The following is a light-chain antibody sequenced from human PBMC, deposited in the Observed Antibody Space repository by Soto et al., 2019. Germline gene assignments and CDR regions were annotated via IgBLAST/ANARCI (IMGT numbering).Light chain of an antibody. J-gene: IGKJ1*01. Sequence: ESVLTQSPGTLSLSPGEIATRSFMASQSVSSNYLAWYQQKPGQAPRLLIYGASTRATGIPDRFSGSGSGTDFTLTISRLEPEDSAVYYCQQYGSSPTWTFGQGTKVDIK. CDR2: GAS. V-gene: IGKV3-20*01. CDR1: QSVSSNY. CDR3: QQYGSSPTWT.